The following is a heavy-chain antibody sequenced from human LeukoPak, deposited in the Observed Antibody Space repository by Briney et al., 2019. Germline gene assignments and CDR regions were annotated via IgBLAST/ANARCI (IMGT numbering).Heavy chain of an antibody. D-gene: IGHD2-15*01. CDR1: GGSISSGSYY. CDR3: AREVVVAATYDY. CDR2: IYTSGST. J-gene: IGHJ4*02. Sequence: PSETLSLTCTVSGGSISSGSYYWSWIRQPAGEGLEWIGRIYTSGSTNYNPSLKSRVTMSVDTSKSQFSLKLSSVTAADTAVYYCAREVVVAATYDYWGQGTLVTVSS. V-gene: IGHV4-61*02.